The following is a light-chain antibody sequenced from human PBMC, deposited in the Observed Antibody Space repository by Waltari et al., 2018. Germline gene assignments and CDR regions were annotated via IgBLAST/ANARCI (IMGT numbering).Light chain of an antibody. Sequence: QSSLTQPASVSGSPGQSITISCTGTSGDVGGYDYVSWYQQPPGKAPQLVIYDVPNRPSGISERFSGSKSGTTASLGISGLQAEDEADYFCSSWTTSDTRKVIFGGGTKLTVL. CDR1: SGDVGGYDY. J-gene: IGLJ2*01. V-gene: IGLV2-14*03. CDR2: DVP. CDR3: SSWTTSDTRKVI.